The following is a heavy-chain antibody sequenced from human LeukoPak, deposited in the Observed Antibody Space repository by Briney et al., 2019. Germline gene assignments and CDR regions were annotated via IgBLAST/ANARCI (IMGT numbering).Heavy chain of an antibody. D-gene: IGHD2-2*01. CDR1: GGSISSGDYY. CDR2: IYYSGST. Sequence: SETLSLTCTVSGGSISSGDYYWSWIRQPPGKGLEWIGYIYYSGSTYYNPSLKSRVTISVDTSKNQFSLKLSSVTAADTAVYYCAREKYCSSTSCPLRGHYYYGMDVWGQGTTVTVSS. CDR3: AREKYCSSTSCPLRGHYYYGMDV. V-gene: IGHV4-30-4*01. J-gene: IGHJ6*02.